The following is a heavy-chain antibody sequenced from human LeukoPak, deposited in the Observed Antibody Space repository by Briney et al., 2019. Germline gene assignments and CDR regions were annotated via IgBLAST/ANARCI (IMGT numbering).Heavy chain of an antibody. J-gene: IGHJ5*02. D-gene: IGHD3-10*01. CDR3: ARGRRRGAILNWFDP. CDR2: INHSGST. V-gene: IGHV4-34*01. Sequence: KPSETLSLTCAVYGVSFSGYYWSWIRQPPGKGLEWIGEINHSGSTNYNPSLKSRVTISVDTSKNQFSLKLSSVTAADTAVYYCARGRRRGAILNWFDPWGQGTLVTVSS. CDR1: GVSFSGYY.